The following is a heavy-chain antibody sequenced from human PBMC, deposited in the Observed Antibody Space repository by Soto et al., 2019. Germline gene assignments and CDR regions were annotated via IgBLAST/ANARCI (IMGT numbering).Heavy chain of an antibody. CDR3: ARETGYSSSWYYYYYGMDV. Sequence: LRLSCAASGFTFSSYGMHWVRQAPGKGLEWVAVIWYDGSNKYYADSVKGRFTTSRDNSKNTLYLQMNSLRAEDTAVYYCARETGYSSSWYYYYYGMDVWGQGTTVTVSS. V-gene: IGHV3-33*01. D-gene: IGHD6-13*01. J-gene: IGHJ6*02. CDR2: IWYDGSNK. CDR1: GFTFSSYG.